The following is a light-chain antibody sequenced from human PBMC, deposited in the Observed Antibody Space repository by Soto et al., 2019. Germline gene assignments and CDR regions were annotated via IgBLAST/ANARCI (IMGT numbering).Light chain of an antibody. Sequence: DIVMTQSPDSLAVSLGERATINCKSSQSVLYSSNNNNYLAWYQQKPGQPPKLLIYWASTRESGVPDRFSGSGSGTDFTLTISSLQAEDVAVYYCQQYYSTSDTFGQGTKLEIK. J-gene: IGKJ2*01. CDR3: QQYYSTSDT. V-gene: IGKV4-1*01. CDR2: WAS. CDR1: QSVLYSSNNNNY.